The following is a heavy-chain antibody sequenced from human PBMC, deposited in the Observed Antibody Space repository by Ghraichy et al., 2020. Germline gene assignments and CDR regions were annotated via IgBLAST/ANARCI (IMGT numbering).Heavy chain of an antibody. Sequence: GESLNISCAASGFTFSSYSMNWVRQAPGKGLEWVSSISSSSSYIYYADSVKGRFTISRDNAKNSLYLQMNSLRAEDTAVYYCARDLDYVWGRDAFDIWGQGTMVTVSS. CDR1: GFTFSSYS. D-gene: IGHD3-16*01. CDR2: ISSSSSYI. CDR3: ARDLDYVWGRDAFDI. V-gene: IGHV3-21*01. J-gene: IGHJ3*02.